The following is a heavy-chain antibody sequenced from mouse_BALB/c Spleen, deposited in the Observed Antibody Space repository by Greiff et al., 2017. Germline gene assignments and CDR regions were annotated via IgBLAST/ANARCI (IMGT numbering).Heavy chain of an antibody. Sequence: EVKLMESGGGLVQPGGSRKLSCAASGFTFSSYTMSWVRQTPEKRLEWVATISSGGSYTYYPDSVKGRFTISRDNAKNTLYLQMSSLKSEDTAMYYCTRDATMITPHFDYWGQGTTLTVSS. J-gene: IGHJ2*01. D-gene: IGHD2-4*01. CDR1: GFTFSSYT. V-gene: IGHV5-6-4*01. CDR3: TRDATMITPHFDY. CDR2: ISSGGSYT.